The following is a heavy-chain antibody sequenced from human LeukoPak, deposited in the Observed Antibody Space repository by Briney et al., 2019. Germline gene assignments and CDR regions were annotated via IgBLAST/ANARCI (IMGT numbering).Heavy chain of an antibody. D-gene: IGHD3-10*01. CDR2: ISWNSGSI. CDR1: GFTFDDYA. CDR3: AARAGGFRHFDY. J-gene: IGHJ4*02. Sequence: PGGSLRLSCAASGFTFDDYAMHWVRQAPGKGLEWVSGISWNSGSIGYADSVKGRFTISRDNAKNSLYLQMNSLRAEDTAVYYCAARAGGFRHFDYWGQGTLVTVSS. V-gene: IGHV3-9*01.